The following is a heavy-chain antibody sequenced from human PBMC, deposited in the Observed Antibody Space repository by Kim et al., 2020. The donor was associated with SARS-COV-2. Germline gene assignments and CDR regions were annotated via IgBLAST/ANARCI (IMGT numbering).Heavy chain of an antibody. D-gene: IGHD1-26*01. V-gene: IGHV3-11*06. CDR2: ISSSSSYT. CDR1: GFTFSDYY. Sequence: GGSLRLSCAASGFTFSDYYMSWIRQAPGKGLEWVSYISSSSSYTNYADSVKGRFTISRDNAKNSLYLQMNSLRAEDTAVYYCARTNWGATVTFDYWGQGTLVTVSS. CDR3: ARTNWGATVTFDY. J-gene: IGHJ4*02.